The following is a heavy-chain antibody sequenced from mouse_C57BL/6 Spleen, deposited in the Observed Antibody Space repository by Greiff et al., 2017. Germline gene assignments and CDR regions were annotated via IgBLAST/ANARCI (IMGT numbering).Heavy chain of an antibody. J-gene: IGHJ3*01. Sequence: EVKLQESGPELVKPGASVKIPCKASGYTFTDYNMDWVKQSHGKSLEWIGDINPNNGGTIYNQKFKGKATVTVDKSSSTAYMELSSLTSEDTAVYYCASGYYGGFAYWGQGTLVTVSA. CDR2: INPNNGGT. V-gene: IGHV1-18*01. CDR1: GYTFTDYN. D-gene: IGHD2-3*01. CDR3: ASGYYGGFAY.